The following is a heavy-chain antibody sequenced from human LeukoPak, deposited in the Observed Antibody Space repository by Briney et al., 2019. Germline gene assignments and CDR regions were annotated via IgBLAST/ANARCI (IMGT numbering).Heavy chain of an antibody. D-gene: IGHD6-19*01. V-gene: IGHV1-69*15. Sequence: SVKVSCKASGGTFSSYAINWVRQAPGQGLEWLGRIIPIFGTAEFAQKFQGRVTITADESTSTAYMELSSLRSDDTAVYYCARVLDKYSSGWYNWFDPWGQGTLVTVSS. J-gene: IGHJ5*02. CDR2: IIPIFGTA. CDR1: GGTFSSYA. CDR3: ARVLDKYSSGWYNWFDP.